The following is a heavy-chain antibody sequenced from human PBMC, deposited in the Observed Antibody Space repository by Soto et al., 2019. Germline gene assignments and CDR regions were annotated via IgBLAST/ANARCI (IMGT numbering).Heavy chain of an antibody. V-gene: IGHV3-30-3*01. Sequence: QAQLVESGGGVVQPGRSLRLSCAASGFTLSSYAMHWVRQAPGKGLEWVAVVSYAGSNKYYADSVKGRFTISRDNSKNTLDLQMNSLRTEDTAVYYCARGVRRFGDLSLDAFDIWGQGTMVTVSS. CDR1: GFTLSSYA. CDR2: VSYAGSNK. CDR3: ARGVRRFGDLSLDAFDI. J-gene: IGHJ3*02. D-gene: IGHD3-10*01.